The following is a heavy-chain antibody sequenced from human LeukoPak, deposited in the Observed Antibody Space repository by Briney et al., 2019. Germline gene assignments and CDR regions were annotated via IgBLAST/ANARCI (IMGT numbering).Heavy chain of an antibody. CDR2: IIPISGTA. D-gene: IGHD6-13*01. CDR1: GGTFSSYA. CDR3: ASLGSSSWPDY. V-gene: IGHV1-69*06. J-gene: IGHJ4*02. Sequence: ASVKVSCKASGGTFSSYAISWVRQAPGQGLEWMGGIIPISGTANYAQKFQGRVTITADKSTSTAYMELSSLRSEDTAVYYCASLGSSSWPDYWGQGTLVTVSS.